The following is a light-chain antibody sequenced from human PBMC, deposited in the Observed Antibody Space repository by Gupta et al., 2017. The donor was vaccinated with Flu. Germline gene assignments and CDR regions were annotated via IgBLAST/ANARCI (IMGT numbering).Light chain of an antibody. V-gene: IGKV1-5*03. CDR2: KAS. CDR1: QSISTW. Sequence: DNQMTQSPPTLSASVGDRVTITCRASQSISTWLAWYQQKPGKAPKLLIYKASSLESGVPSRFSGSGSGTEFTLTISSLQPDDFATYYCQQSKSYSRTFGQGTKVEIK. CDR3: QQSKSYSRT. J-gene: IGKJ1*01.